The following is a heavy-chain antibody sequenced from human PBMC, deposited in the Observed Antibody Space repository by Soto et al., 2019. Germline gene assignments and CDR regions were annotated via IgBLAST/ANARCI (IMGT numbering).Heavy chain of an antibody. J-gene: IGHJ5*02. CDR2: FDPAKGET. CDR1: GYSLTELS. Sequence: QVQLVQSGAEVKKPGASVKVSCKVSGYSLTELSMHWVRQAPGKGLEWMGGFDPAKGETLYAQKFQGRVTMTEDTSTDIAYMELSSLRSEDTAVYFGATVVSGAWGQGTLVTVSS. V-gene: IGHV1-24*01. D-gene: IGHD3-10*01. CDR3: ATVVSGA.